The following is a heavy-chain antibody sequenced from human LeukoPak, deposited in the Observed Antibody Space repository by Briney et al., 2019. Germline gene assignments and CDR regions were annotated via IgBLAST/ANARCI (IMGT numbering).Heavy chain of an antibody. CDR3: ARGYSSGRSAVDY. Sequence: PGGSLRLSCAASGFSFNNYWMSWVRQAPGKGLEWVSYISSSSSTIYYADSVKGRFTISRDNAQNSLYLQMNSLRAEDTAVYYCARGYSSGRSAVDYWGQGTLVTVSS. CDR1: GFSFNNYW. J-gene: IGHJ4*02. V-gene: IGHV3-48*04. D-gene: IGHD6-19*01. CDR2: ISSSSSTI.